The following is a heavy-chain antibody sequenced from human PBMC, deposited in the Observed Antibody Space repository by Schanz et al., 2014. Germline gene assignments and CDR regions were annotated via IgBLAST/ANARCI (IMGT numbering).Heavy chain of an antibody. CDR3: ARDGDFDY. J-gene: IGHJ4*02. CDR2: ITTGGNT. Sequence: EVQLLESGGGLVRPGGSLRLSCSASGFTFSTYAMSWAHQTPGKGLEWVSSITTGGNTYYRDSVKGRFIVSRDNSKNTLFLQMSSLRAEDTAVYYCARDGDFDYWGQGTLVTVSS. V-gene: IGHV3-23*01. CDR1: GFTFSTYA.